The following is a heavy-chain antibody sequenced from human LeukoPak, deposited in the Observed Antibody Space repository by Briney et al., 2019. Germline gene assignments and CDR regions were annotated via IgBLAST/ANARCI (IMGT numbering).Heavy chain of an antibody. CDR2: ISSSGSTI. CDR1: GFTFSDYY. J-gene: IGHJ4*02. D-gene: IGHD6-13*01. Sequence: PGGSLRLSCAASGFTFSDYYRSWIRQAPGKGLEWVSYISSSGSTIYYADSVKGRFTISRDNAKNSLYLQMNSLRAEDTAVYYCAREGYSSSWYLDNWGQGTLVTVSS. V-gene: IGHV3-11*01. CDR3: AREGYSSSWYLDN.